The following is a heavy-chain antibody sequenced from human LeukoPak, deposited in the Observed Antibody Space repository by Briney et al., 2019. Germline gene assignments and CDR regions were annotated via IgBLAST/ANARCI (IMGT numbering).Heavy chain of an antibody. CDR1: GDSVSNNRTA. D-gene: IGHD1-26*01. J-gene: IGHJ4*02. CDR3: AGGGGSYVL. V-gene: IGHV6-1*01. CDR2: TYYRSKRYN. Sequence: SQTLSLTCAISGDSVSNNRTAWSWIRQSPSRVLEGLGRTYYRSKRYNDYAISVRIRLTINPDTSKNQFSLQLNSVPPEDTAVYYCAGGGGSYVLRGQGTLVTVSS.